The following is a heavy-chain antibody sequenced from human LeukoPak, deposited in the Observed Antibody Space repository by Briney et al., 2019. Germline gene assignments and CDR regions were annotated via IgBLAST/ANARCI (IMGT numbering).Heavy chain of an antibody. V-gene: IGHV3-30*02. Sequence: GGSLRLSCAASGFTFSSYAMSRVRQAPGKGLEWVAFIRFDGTNKYYSDSVKGRFTISRDNSKNTLYLQMNSLRAEDTAVYYCAKEYGSGSYYYAFDIWGQGTMVTVSS. CDR3: AKEYGSGSYYYAFDI. CDR1: GFTFSSYA. CDR2: IRFDGTNK. J-gene: IGHJ3*02. D-gene: IGHD3-10*01.